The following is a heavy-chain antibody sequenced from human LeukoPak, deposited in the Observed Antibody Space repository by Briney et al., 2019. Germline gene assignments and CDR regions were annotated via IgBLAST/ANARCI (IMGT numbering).Heavy chain of an antibody. J-gene: IGHJ5*02. Sequence: PSETLSLTCAVYGGSFSGYYWSWIRQPPGKGLEWIGEINHSGSTYYNPSLKSRVTISVDTSKNQFSLKLSSVTAADTAVYYCAQDIVVVPAANPTNWFDPWGQGTLVTVSS. V-gene: IGHV4-34*01. CDR3: AQDIVVVPAANPTNWFDP. CDR2: INHSGST. CDR1: GGSFSGYY. D-gene: IGHD2-2*01.